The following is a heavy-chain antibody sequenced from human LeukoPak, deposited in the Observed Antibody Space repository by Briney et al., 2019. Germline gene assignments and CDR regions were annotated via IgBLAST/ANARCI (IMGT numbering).Heavy chain of an antibody. CDR1: GGSISSYY. V-gene: IGHV4-59*01. J-gene: IGHJ4*02. D-gene: IGHD5-18*01. Sequence: SETLSLTCTVSGGSISSYYWSWIRQPPGKGLEWIGYIYYSGSTNYNPSLKSRVTISVDTSKNQFSLKLSSVTAADTAVYYCARGSEGPAMLVYGGQGTLVTVSS. CDR2: IYYSGST. CDR3: ARGSEGPAMLVY.